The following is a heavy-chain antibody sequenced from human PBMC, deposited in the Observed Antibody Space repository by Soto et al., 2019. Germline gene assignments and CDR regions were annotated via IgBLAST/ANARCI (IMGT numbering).Heavy chain of an antibody. CDR1: GFTVSNNF. CDR3: ARDGNGQRGSPH. V-gene: IGHV3-53*02. CDR2: IYSGGSI. D-gene: IGHD3-16*01. J-gene: IGHJ4*02. Sequence: VQLVESGGGLIQAGGSLRLSCAVSGFTVSNNFMMWVRQAPGKGLEWVSLIYSGGSISYADSVQGRFTISRDGSMNMLYLQMNSLTAEDTAVYYCARDGNGQRGSPHWGQGTLVTVSS.